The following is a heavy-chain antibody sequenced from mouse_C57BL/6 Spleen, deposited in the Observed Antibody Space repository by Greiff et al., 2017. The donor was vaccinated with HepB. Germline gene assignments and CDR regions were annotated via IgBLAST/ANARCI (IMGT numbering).Heavy chain of an antibody. CDR3: AKKHNWEDAMDY. J-gene: IGHJ4*01. CDR1: GFTFSDYG. Sequence: EVQRVESGGGLVKPGGSLKLSCAASGFTFSDYGMHWVRQAPEKGLEWVAYISSGSSTIYYADTVKGRFTISRDNAKNTLFLQMTSLRSEDTAMYYCAKKHNWEDAMDYWGQGTSVTVSS. D-gene: IGHD4-1*01. V-gene: IGHV5-17*01. CDR2: ISSGSSTI.